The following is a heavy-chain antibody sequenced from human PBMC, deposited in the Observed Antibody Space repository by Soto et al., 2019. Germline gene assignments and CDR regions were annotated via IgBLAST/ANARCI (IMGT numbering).Heavy chain of an antibody. CDR3: ARRRDGYTGVWFDP. D-gene: IGHD5-12*01. V-gene: IGHV4-59*01. Sequence: SLTCTVSGAPISAFYWSWIRQSPGKRLEWIGHIYYTGSTNYNPSLNSRVTISLDTSKNQFSLRLNSVTAADTAVYYCARRRDGYTGVWFDPWGQGTLVTVSS. CDR2: IYYTGST. CDR1: GAPISAFY. J-gene: IGHJ5*02.